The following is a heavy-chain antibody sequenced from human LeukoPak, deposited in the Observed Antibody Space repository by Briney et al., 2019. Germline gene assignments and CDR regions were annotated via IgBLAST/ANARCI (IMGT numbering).Heavy chain of an antibody. J-gene: IGHJ4*02. D-gene: IGHD1-1*01. CDR3: ASSRCTSDNCYGGIDN. CDR1: TFTFSSYS. CDR2: ISGGSNKI. Sequence: GGSLRLSCTASTFTFSSYSMNWVRQAPGKGLEWVSHISGGSNKIYYADSVKGRFTISRDNAKNSLYLQVNTLRAEDTAVYYCASSRCTSDNCYGGIDNWGQGTLVTVSS. V-gene: IGHV3-48*04.